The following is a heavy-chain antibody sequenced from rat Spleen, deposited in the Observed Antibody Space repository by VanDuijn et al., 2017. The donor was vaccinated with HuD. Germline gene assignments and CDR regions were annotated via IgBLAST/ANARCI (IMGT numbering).Heavy chain of an antibody. CDR1: GFTFSSYW. CDR3: ATTGRPDY. CDR2: INTDVGST. Sequence: EVQLVETGGGLVQPGRSLKLSCVASGFTFSSYWMYWIRQAPGKGLEWVSSINTDVGSTYYPDSVKGRFTIFRDNAENTVYLQMNSLRSEDTATYYCATTGRPDYWGQGVMVTVSS. J-gene: IGHJ2*01. D-gene: IGHD5-1*01. V-gene: IGHV5-58*01.